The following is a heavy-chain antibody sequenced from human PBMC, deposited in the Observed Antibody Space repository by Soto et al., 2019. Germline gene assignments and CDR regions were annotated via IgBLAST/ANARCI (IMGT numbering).Heavy chain of an antibody. V-gene: IGHV3-23*01. J-gene: IGHJ4*02. CDR2: ISGSGSNT. Sequence: EVQLLESGGGLEQPGGSQRLSCAASGFTFSSCSMSWVRQAPGKGLEWVSLISGSGSNTYYADSVRGRFTVSRDNSRSTLFLQMNSLRAEDTAIYYCARGRSQTSFSFEYWGQGTLVTVSS. CDR3: ARGRSQTSFSFEY. CDR1: GFTFSSCS.